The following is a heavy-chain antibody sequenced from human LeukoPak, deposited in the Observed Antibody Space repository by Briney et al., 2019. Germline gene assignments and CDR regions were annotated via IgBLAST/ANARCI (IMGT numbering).Heavy chain of an antibody. CDR1: GFTFSSYG. V-gene: IGHV3-30*18. Sequence: GSLRLTCAASGFTFSSYGMHWVRQAPGKGLEWVAVISYDGSNKYYADSVKGRFTISRDNSKNTLYLQMNSLRAEDTAVYYCAKDLIIYDYSNCHYYYGMDVWGQGTTVTVSS. D-gene: IGHD4-11*01. J-gene: IGHJ6*02. CDR2: ISYDGSNK. CDR3: AKDLIIYDYSNCHYYYGMDV.